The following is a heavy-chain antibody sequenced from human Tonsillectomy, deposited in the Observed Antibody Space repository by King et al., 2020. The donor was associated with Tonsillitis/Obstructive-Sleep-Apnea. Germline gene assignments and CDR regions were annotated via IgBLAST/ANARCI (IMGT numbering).Heavy chain of an antibody. Sequence: VQLVESGPEVKKPGEPLKISCKDSGNSFTRYWIVWVRQMPGKGLEWMGSVFPADSDTRYSPSFQGQVTISADRSIRTAYLHWSSLKASDSAIYYCARPDCSGGSCNMDVWGKGTTVTVSS. J-gene: IGHJ6*03. D-gene: IGHD2-15*01. V-gene: IGHV5-51*01. CDR2: VFPADSDT. CDR3: ARPDCSGGSCNMDV. CDR1: GNSFTRYW.